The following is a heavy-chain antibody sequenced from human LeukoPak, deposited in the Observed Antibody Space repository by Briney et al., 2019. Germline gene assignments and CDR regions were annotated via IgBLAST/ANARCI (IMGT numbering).Heavy chain of an antibody. CDR3: AADPNYGGNPGAFDI. J-gene: IGHJ3*02. V-gene: IGHV1-58*02. CDR2: IVVGSGNT. Sequence: SVKVSCKAAGFTFTSSAMQWVRQARGQRLEWIGWIVVGSGNTNYAQQFQERVTIPRAMSPSTAYMALSSLRSEDTAVYYCAADPNYGGNPGAFDIWGQGTMVTVSS. D-gene: IGHD4-23*01. CDR1: GFTFTSSA.